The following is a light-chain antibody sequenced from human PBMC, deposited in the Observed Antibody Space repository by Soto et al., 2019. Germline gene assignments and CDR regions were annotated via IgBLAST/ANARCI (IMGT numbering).Light chain of an antibody. J-gene: IGKJ5*01. Sequence: EVVMPQSPATLSVSPGERATLSCRASEGVSSNLAWYQQRPGQAPRLVIYGASTRATGIPARFSGGGSGTEFTLTISSLQSEDFAVYYGQQYNSWPPITVGQGTRLEIK. CDR2: GAS. V-gene: IGKV3-15*01. CDR3: QQYNSWPPIT. CDR1: EGVSSN.